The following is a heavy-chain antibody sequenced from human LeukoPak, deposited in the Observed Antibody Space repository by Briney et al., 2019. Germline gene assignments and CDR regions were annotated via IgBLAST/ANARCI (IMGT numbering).Heavy chain of an antibody. CDR3: AKPLGGYIVVVSEPYYYYGMDV. Sequence: GGSLRLSCAASGFTFSSYAMSWVRQAPGKGLEWVSAISGSGGSTYYADSVKGRFTISRDNSKNTLYLQMNSLRAEDTAVYYCAKPLGGYIVVVSEPYYYYGMDVWGQGTTVTVSS. V-gene: IGHV3-23*01. D-gene: IGHD2-15*01. CDR1: GFTFSSYA. J-gene: IGHJ6*02. CDR2: ISGSGGST.